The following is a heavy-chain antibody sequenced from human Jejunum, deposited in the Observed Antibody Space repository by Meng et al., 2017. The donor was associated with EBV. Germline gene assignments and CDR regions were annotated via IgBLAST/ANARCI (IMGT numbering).Heavy chain of an antibody. D-gene: IGHD3-3*01. CDR3: ARSGAIIGVQGAPDY. CDR1: GGSFGGYF. Sequence: QAQLPLWGAAVLQPPETLSLTCAVSGGSFGGYFWTWIRQAPGKGLEWIGEINQVGSTNYNPSLKSRVTISVDTSNIQFSLKVTSVTAADTAVYYCARSGAIIGVQGAPDYWGQGTLVTVSS. CDR2: INQVGST. J-gene: IGHJ4*02. V-gene: IGHV4-34*01.